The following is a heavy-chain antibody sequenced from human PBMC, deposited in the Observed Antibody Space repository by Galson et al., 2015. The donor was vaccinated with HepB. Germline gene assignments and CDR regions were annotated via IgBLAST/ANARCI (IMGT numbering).Heavy chain of an antibody. D-gene: IGHD3-16*01. CDR3: ARGGSRRYYFDY. V-gene: IGHV3-7*04. CDR1: GFTFSSYW. Sequence: SLRLSCAASGFTFSSYWMSWVRQAPGEGLEWVANIKQDGSEKYYVDSVKGRFTISRDNAKSSLYLQMNSLRAEDTAVYYCARGGSRRYYFDYWSQGTLVTVSS. CDR2: IKQDGSEK. J-gene: IGHJ4*02.